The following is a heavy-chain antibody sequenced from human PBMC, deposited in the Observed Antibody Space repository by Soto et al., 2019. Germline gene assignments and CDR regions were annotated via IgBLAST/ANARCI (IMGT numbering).Heavy chain of an antibody. CDR3: ARERDCSSTSCFDY. J-gene: IGHJ4*02. D-gene: IGHD2-2*01. Sequence: QVQLVESGGGVVQPGRSLRLSCAASGFTFSSYGMHWVRQAPGKGLEWVAVIWYDGSNKYYADSVKGRFTISRDNSKNTLYLQMNSLRAEDTAVYYCARERDCSSTSCFDYWGQGTLVTVSS. CDR2: IWYDGSNK. V-gene: IGHV3-33*01. CDR1: GFTFSSYG.